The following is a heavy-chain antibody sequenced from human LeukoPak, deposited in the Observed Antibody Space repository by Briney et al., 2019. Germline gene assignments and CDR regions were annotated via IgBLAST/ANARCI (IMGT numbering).Heavy chain of an antibody. J-gene: IGHJ4*02. CDR2: ISGSGGST. Sequence: PGGSLRLSCAASGFTFSSYAMSWVRQAPGKGLEWVSAISGSGGSTYYADSVKGRFTISRDNSKNTLYLRMNSLRAEDTAVYYCAKVAHDFWSGYSRCYFDYWGQGTLVTVSS. D-gene: IGHD3-3*01. V-gene: IGHV3-23*01. CDR1: GFTFSSYA. CDR3: AKVAHDFWSGYSRCYFDY.